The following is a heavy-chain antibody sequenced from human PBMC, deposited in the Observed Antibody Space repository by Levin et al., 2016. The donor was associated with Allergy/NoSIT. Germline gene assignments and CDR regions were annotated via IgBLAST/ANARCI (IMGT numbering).Heavy chain of an antibody. CDR2: ISYDGSNK. CDR3: ARVLVVVVPHDAFDI. Sequence: WIRQPPGKGLEWVAVISYDGSNKYYADSVKGRFTISRDNSKNTLYLQMNSLRAEDTAVYYCARVLVVVVPHDAFDIWGQGTMVTVSS. V-gene: IGHV3-30-3*01. D-gene: IGHD2-21*01. J-gene: IGHJ3*02.